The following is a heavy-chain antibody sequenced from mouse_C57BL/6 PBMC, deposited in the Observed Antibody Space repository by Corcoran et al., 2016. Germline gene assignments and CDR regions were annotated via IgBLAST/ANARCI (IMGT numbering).Heavy chain of an antibody. CDR1: GYTFTDYY. CDR2: INPYNGGT. J-gene: IGHJ4*01. D-gene: IGHD1-1*01. V-gene: IGHV1-19*01. Sequence: EVQLQQSGPVLVKPGASVKMSCKASGYTFTDYYMNWVKQSHGKSLEWIGVINPYNGGTSYNQKFKGKATLTVDKSSSTAYMELNSLTSEDSAVYYCAPRGVLITTVVDYAMDYWGQGTSVTVSS. CDR3: APRGVLITTVVDYAMDY.